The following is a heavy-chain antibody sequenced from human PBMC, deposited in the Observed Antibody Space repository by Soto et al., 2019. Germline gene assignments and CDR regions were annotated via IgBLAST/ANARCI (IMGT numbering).Heavy chain of an antibody. Sequence: SETLSLTCTVSGGSMSGFYWSWIRQAPGKGLEWIGNVFHSGSTIYNPSLKSRVTISVDTSKNQFSLKLSSVTAADTAVYYCAKECCGPNGCYGRWLDPWGQGTLVTVSS. D-gene: IGHD2-15*01. J-gene: IGHJ5*02. CDR2: VFHSGST. V-gene: IGHV4-59*01. CDR1: GGSMSGFY. CDR3: AKECCGPNGCYGRWLDP.